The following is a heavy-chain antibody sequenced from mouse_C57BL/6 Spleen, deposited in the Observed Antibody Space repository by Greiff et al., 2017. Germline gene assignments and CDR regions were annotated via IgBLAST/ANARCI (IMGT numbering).Heavy chain of an antibody. J-gene: IGHJ4*01. CDR1: GYTFTSYW. V-gene: IGHV1-55*01. CDR2: IYPGIGST. D-gene: IGHD2-4*01. Sequence: QVQLQQPGAELVKPGASVKMSCKASGYTFTSYWITWVQQRPGHGLEWMGDIYPGIGSTNYNEKFKSKATLTVDTSSSTAYMQLSSLTSEEYAVYKCVRLYYEYDTEYYCAMDYWGQGTSVTVSS. CDR3: VRLYYEYDTEYYCAMDY.